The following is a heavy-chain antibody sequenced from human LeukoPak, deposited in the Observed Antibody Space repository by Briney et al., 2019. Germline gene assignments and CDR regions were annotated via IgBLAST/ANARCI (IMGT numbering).Heavy chain of an antibody. Sequence: PGGSLRLSCAASGFTFSSYSMNWVRQAPGKGLEWVSSISSSSSYIYYADSVKGRFTISRDNAKNSLYLQMNSLRAEDTAVYYCARDGGLLWFGELFYYYYGMDVWGQGTTVTVSS. CDR2: ISSSSSYI. D-gene: IGHD3-10*01. J-gene: IGHJ6*02. V-gene: IGHV3-21*01. CDR3: ARDGGLLWFGELFYYYYGMDV. CDR1: GFTFSSYS.